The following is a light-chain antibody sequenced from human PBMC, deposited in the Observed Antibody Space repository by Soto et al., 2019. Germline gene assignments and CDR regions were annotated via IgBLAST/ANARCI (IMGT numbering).Light chain of an antibody. CDR3: QQYDSSPLT. V-gene: IGKV3-20*01. Sequence: EFVLTQSPGTLSLSPGERATLSCRASQSVTSTYLAWYQQKPGQAPRLLLYDASNRATGVPDRFSGSGSGTDFTLTISRLEPEDFAVYYCQQYDSSPLTFGGGTKVDIK. CDR1: QSVTSTY. J-gene: IGKJ4*01. CDR2: DAS.